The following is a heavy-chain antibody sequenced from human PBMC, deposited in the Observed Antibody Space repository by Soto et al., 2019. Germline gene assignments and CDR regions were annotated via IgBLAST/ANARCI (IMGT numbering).Heavy chain of an antibody. CDR3: ARDNAHPIGRIVVAPSENWFDP. CDR1: GGPFSSYT. D-gene: IGHD3-22*01. Sequence: ASLKVSCKASGGPFSSYTISWVRQAPGQGLEWMGRIIPLLGIANYAQKFQGRVTITADKSTSTAYMELSSLRAEDTAVYYCARDNAHPIGRIVVAPSENWFDPWGQGTLVTVSS. J-gene: IGHJ5*02. V-gene: IGHV1-69*04. CDR2: IIPLLGIA.